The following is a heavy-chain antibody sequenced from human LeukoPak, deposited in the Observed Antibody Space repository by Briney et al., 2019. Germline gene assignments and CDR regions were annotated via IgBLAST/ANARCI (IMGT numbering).Heavy chain of an antibody. J-gene: IGHJ6*04. CDR3: AELGITMIGGV. D-gene: IGHD3-10*02. Sequence: GGSLRLSCVVSGLTFSSNGMSWVRQAPGKGLEWVSAISGSGGSTYYADSVKGRFTISRDNAKNSLYLQMNSLRAEDTAVYYCAELGITMIGGVWGKGTTVTISS. V-gene: IGHV3-23*01. CDR1: GLTFSSNG. CDR2: ISGSGGST.